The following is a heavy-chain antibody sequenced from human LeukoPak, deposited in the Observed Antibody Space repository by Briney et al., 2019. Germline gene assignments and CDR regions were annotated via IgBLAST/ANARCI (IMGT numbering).Heavy chain of an antibody. CDR2: ITASGATT. J-gene: IGHJ6*03. V-gene: IGHV3-23*01. CDR3: ARAEAAGDNRGGYYYFYMDV. Sequence: PGGSLRLSCATSGFTFSAHHMNWVRQAPGKGLEWVSGITASGATTYYADSVEGRFTISRDSSQSTLYLQMNSLRAEDTAVYYCARAEAAGDNRGGYYYFYMDVWGKGTTVTVSS. D-gene: IGHD6-25*01. CDR1: GFTFSAHH.